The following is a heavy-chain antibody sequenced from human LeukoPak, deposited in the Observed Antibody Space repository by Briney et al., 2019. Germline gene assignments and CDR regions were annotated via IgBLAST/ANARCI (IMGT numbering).Heavy chain of an antibody. V-gene: IGHV5-51*01. CDR3: ARLLYYFDSSGYYYAPKAFDI. D-gene: IGHD3-22*01. Sequence: GESLKISCKGSGYIFTTYWIGWVRQMPGKGLEWMGIIYPDDSDTRYSPSFQGQVTISADKSINTAYLQWSSLKASDTAMYYCARLLYYFDSSGYYYAPKAFDIWGQGTMVTVSS. J-gene: IGHJ3*02. CDR2: IYPDDSDT. CDR1: GYIFTTYW.